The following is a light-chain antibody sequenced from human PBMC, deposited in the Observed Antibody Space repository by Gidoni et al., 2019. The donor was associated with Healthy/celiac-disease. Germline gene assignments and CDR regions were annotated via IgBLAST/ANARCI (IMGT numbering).Light chain of an antibody. V-gene: IGKV1-39*01. CDR2: AAS. J-gene: IGKJ4*01. Sequence: DIQMTQSPSSLSASVGDRVTITCRASQSISSYLNWYQQKPGKAPKLLIYAASSLQSGVPSRFSGSGSGTDFTLTIRNLQPEDFATYYCQQSYSTPLTFGGGTKVEIK. CDR3: QQSYSTPLT. CDR1: QSISSY.